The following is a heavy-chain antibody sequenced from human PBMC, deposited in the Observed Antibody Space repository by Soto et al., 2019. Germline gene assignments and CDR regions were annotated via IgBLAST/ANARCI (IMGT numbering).Heavy chain of an antibody. CDR3: AKDYGDGYMDY. D-gene: IGHD3-16*01. Sequence: QVQLVESGGGVVQPGRSLRLSCAASGFTFSSYGMHWVRQAPGKGLEWVAVISYDGSNKYYADSVKGRFTISRDNSKNTLYLQMNSLRAEDTAVYYCAKDYGDGYMDYWGQGTLVTVSS. CDR1: GFTFSSYG. CDR2: ISYDGSNK. V-gene: IGHV3-30*18. J-gene: IGHJ4*02.